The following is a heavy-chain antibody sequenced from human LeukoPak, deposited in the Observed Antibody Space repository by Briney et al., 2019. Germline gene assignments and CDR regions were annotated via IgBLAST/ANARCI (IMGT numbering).Heavy chain of an antibody. CDR1: GDTFNSYA. CDR3: AREYYGSGSYYDGYYFDF. D-gene: IGHD3-10*01. CDR2: IIPAFGTT. V-gene: IGHV1-69*06. Sequence: SVKVSCKVSGDTFNSYAVAWVRQAPGQGLEWMGLIIPAFGTTHYAQMFQGRVNIHSDKSTTTAYMELVSLRSEDTAVYYCAREYYGSGSYYDGYYFDFWGQGTLVTVSS. J-gene: IGHJ4*02.